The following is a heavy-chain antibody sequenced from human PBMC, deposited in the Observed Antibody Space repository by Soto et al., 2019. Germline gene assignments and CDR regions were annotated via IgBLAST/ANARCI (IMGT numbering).Heavy chain of an antibody. CDR3: ARDRWDSSSASDY. Sequence: PGGSLRLSCASSGFTFSSYSMNWVRQAPGKGLEWVSSISSSSSYIYYADSVKGRFTISRDNAKNSLYLQMNSLRAEDTAVYYCARDRWDSSSASDYWGQGTLVTVSS. CDR1: GFTFSSYS. J-gene: IGHJ4*02. CDR2: ISSSSSYI. D-gene: IGHD6-6*01. V-gene: IGHV3-21*01.